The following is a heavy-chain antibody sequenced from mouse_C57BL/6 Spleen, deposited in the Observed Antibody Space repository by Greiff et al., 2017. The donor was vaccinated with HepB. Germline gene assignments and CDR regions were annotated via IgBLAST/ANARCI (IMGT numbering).Heavy chain of an antibody. CDR2: IRNKANGYTT. V-gene: IGHV7-3*01. CDR1: GFTFTDYY. CDR3: ARPPPGSWYFDV. Sequence: EVKLVESGGGLVQPGGSLSLSCAASGFTFTDYYMSWVRQPPGKALEWLGFIRNKANGYTTEYSASVKGRFTISRDNSQSILYLRMNALRAEDSATYYCARPPPGSWYFDVWGTGTTVTVSS. J-gene: IGHJ1*03. D-gene: IGHD4-1*01.